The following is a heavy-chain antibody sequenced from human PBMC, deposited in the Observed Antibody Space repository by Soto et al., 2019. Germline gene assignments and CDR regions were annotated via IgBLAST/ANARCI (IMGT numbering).Heavy chain of an antibody. CDR1: GFTLSIYA. D-gene: IGHD1-26*01. CDR2: ISGSGGST. CDR3: GKREGCGVVDY. Sequence: EVQLVESGGKLVQPGGSLRLSCAASGFTLSIYAMSWVRQAPGKGLEWVSGISGSGGSTYYADAVKGRFTISRDNSQNTLYLQRNSLRAEDTAVYYCGKREGCGVVDYWGQGTLVTVSS. J-gene: IGHJ4*02. V-gene: IGHV3-23*04.